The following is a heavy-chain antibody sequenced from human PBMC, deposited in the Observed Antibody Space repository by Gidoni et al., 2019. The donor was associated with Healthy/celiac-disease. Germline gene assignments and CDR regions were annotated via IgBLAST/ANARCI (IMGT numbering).Heavy chain of an antibody. CDR3: ARGRPRRYFDY. Sequence: AGYGGSFSGYYWSWIRQPPEKGLEWIGEINHSGSTNYNPSLKSRGTISIDTSKNQFSLKLSSVSAAGTAVYYCARGRPRRYFDYWGQGTLVTVSS. J-gene: IGHJ4*02. V-gene: IGHV4-34*01. CDR2: INHSGST. CDR1: GGSFSGYY.